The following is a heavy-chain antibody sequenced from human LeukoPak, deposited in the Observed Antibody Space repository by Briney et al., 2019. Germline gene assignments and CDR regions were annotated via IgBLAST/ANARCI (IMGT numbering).Heavy chain of an antibody. CDR1: GFTFSSYA. D-gene: IGHD6-13*01. Sequence: GGSLRLSCASSGFTFSSYAMSWVRQAPGKGLEWVSGISGSGDSTYYADSVKGRFTISRDNSRNTLYLQMNSQRAEDTAVYYCARAGSSWDFDYWGQGTLVTVSS. J-gene: IGHJ4*02. CDR3: ARAGSSWDFDY. CDR2: ISGSGDST. V-gene: IGHV3-23*01.